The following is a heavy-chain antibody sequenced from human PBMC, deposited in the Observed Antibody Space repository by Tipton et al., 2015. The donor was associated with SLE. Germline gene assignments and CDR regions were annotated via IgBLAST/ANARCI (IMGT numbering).Heavy chain of an antibody. J-gene: IGHJ3*02. CDR1: GGSISSHY. CDR2: IYSSGSS. Sequence: TLSLTCTVSGGSISSHYWSWIRQPPGKGLEWIGYIYSSGSSYSNPSLKSRVTISLDTSKNQFSLKLSSVTGADTAVYYCAREAAISPVDAFDIWGQGTMVSVSS. V-gene: IGHV4-59*11. CDR3: AREAAISPVDAFDI. D-gene: IGHD2-2*02.